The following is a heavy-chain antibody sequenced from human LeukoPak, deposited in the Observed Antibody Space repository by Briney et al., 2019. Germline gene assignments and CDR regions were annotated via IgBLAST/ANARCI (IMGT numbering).Heavy chain of an antibody. V-gene: IGHV1-18*01. CDR1: GYTFNTYG. CDR2: ISGYNGKT. CDR3: ARDNDSRDPPHFDY. J-gene: IGHJ4*02. D-gene: IGHD3-16*01. Sequence: ASVKVSCKASGYTFNTYGITWVRQAPGQGLEWMGWISGYNGKTKYAQKLQDRVTMTTDTSTTTAYMELSSLRSEDTAVYYCARDNDSRDPPHFDYWGQGTLVTVSS.